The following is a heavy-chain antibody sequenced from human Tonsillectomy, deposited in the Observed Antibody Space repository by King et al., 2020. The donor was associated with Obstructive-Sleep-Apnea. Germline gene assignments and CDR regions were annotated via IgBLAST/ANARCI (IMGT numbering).Heavy chain of an antibody. CDR2: ISYDGSNK. D-gene: IGHD6-19*01. CDR1: GFTFSSYG. V-gene: IGHV3-30*18. J-gene: IGHJ4*02. CDR3: AKDRSSGWDY. Sequence: VQLVESGGGVVQPGRSLRLSCAASGFTFSSYGMHWVRQAPGKGLEGVAVISYDGSNKYYADSVKGRFTISRDNSKNTLYLQMNSLRAEDTAVYYCAKDRSSGWDYWGQGTLVTVSS.